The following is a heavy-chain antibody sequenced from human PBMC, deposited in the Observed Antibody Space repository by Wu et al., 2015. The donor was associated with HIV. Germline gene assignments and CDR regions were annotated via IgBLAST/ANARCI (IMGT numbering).Heavy chain of an antibody. CDR2: INPSGAYT. D-gene: IGHD3-10*01. J-gene: IGHJ4*02. Sequence: QAQLVQSAGEMKKPGASVKVSCKASGYTLSSYYLHWVRQAPGEGPEWMGIINPSGAYTNYALKFQGRVTMTTDTSTSTVYMELGSLRSEDTAVYYCARGFFYGSGSYPCYFDYWGQGTLVTVSS. CDR3: ARGFFYGSGSYPCYFDY. CDR1: GYTLSSYY. V-gene: IGHV1-46*01.